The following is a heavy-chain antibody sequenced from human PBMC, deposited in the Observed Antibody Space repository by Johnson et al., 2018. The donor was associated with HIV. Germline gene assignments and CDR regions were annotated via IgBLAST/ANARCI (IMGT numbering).Heavy chain of an antibody. CDR2: ITWNSGSI. V-gene: IGHV3-9*01. D-gene: IGHD3-10*01. Sequence: EVQLVESGGGLVQPGRSLRLSCAASGFTFDDYAMHWVRQAPGKGLEWVSGITWNSGSIGYADSVKGRFTISRDNAKNSLYLQMNSLRAEDTALYYCARDFVAFGECTAFDIVGQGTMVSVSS. CDR1: GFTFDDYA. J-gene: IGHJ3*02. CDR3: ARDFVAFGECTAFDI.